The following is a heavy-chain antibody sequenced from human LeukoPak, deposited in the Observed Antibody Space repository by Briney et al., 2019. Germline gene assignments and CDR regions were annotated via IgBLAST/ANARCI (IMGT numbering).Heavy chain of an antibody. Sequence: ASVKVSCKVSGYTLTELSMHWVRQAPGKGLEWMGGFDPEDGETIYAQKFQGRVTMTEDTSTDTAYMELSSLRSEDTAMYYCATARTSSGFNNWFDPWGQGTLVTVSS. CDR3: ATARTSSGFNNWFDP. CDR1: GYTLTELS. J-gene: IGHJ5*02. D-gene: IGHD3-22*01. CDR2: FDPEDGET. V-gene: IGHV1-24*01.